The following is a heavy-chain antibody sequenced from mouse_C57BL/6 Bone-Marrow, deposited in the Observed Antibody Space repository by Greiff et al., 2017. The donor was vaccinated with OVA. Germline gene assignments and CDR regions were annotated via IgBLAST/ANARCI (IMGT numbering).Heavy chain of an antibody. CDR3: ARDWDNYAMDY. V-gene: IGHV3-6*01. D-gene: IGHD4-1*01. J-gene: IGHJ4*01. CDR1: GYSITSGYY. CDR2: ISYDGSN. Sequence: EVKLQESGPGLVKPSQSLSLTCSVTGYSITSGYYWNWIRQFPGNKLEWMGYISYDGSNNYNPSLKNRISITRDTSKNQFFLKLNSVTTEDTATYYCARDWDNYAMDYWGQGTSVTVSS.